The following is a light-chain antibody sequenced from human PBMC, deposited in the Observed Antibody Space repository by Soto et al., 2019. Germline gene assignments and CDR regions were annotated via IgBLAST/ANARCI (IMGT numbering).Light chain of an antibody. CDR2: EGS. Sequence: QSVLTQPASVSGSPGQSITISCTGTSSDVGSYNLVSWYQQHPGKAPKLMIYEGSKRPSGVSNRFSGSKSGTSASLAITGLQAEDEAAYYCQSYDNSLSGYVLFGGGTKLTVL. V-gene: IGLV2-14*02. J-gene: IGLJ2*01. CDR1: SSDVGSYNL. CDR3: QSYDNSLSGYVL.